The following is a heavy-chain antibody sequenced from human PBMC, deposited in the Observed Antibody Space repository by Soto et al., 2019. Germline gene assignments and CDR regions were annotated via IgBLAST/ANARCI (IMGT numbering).Heavy chain of an antibody. CDR3: AKNGQPPYYYYGLDV. CDR2: ISGYNGDT. D-gene: IGHD2-8*01. J-gene: IGHJ6*02. V-gene: IGHV1-18*01. CDR1: AYTFTRYG. Sequence: QGHLVQAGAEVKKPGASVKVSCKTSAYTFTRYGISWVRQAPGQGLEWMGWISGYNGDTNYAQNLQGRVTMTRDTSATTADMELRSLTSDDTAVYYCAKNGQPPYYYYGLDVWGQGTTVTVSS.